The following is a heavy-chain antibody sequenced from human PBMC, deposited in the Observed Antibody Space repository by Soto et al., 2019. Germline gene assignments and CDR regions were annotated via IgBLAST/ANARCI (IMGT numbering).Heavy chain of an antibody. Sequence: LRLSCAASGFTFSSYGMHWVRQAPGKGLEWVAVISYDGSNKYYADSVKGRFTISRDNSKNTLYLQMNSLRAEDTAVYYCAADGIAVAGTAPNWFDPWGQGTLVTVSS. V-gene: IGHV3-30*03. CDR1: GFTFSSYG. CDR3: AADGIAVAGTAPNWFDP. CDR2: ISYDGSNK. J-gene: IGHJ5*02. D-gene: IGHD6-19*01.